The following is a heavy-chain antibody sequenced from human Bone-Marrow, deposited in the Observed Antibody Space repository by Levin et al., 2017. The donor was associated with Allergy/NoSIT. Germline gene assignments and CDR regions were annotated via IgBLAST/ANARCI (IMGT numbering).Heavy chain of an antibody. J-gene: IGHJ1*01. D-gene: IGHD1/OR15-1a*01. CDR2: ILPHDSDV. Sequence: GESLKISCQGFGYTFPTYWIAWVRQMPGKGLEWMGSILPHDSDVKYSPSFQGQVTFSADKSTSTAYLQWSSLKASDSAIYFCARPPTALYPQEHFHLWGQGTLVTVSS. CDR3: ARPPTALYPQEHFHL. CDR1: GYTFPTYW. V-gene: IGHV5-51*01.